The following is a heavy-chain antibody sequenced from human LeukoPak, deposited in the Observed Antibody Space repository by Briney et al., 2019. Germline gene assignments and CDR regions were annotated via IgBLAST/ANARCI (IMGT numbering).Heavy chain of an antibody. CDR1: GHTFTTYY. Sequence: GASVKVSCKASGHTFTTYYVHLVRQAPGHGLEWMGWISVYTGNKKYAQKLQGRVTMSTDTSTSTAYMELRSLRSDDTAVYYCARDGNGEEKGFSDSGDYKFPATESFDIWGQGTMVTVSS. CDR3: ARDGNGEEKGFSDSGDYKFPATESFDI. D-gene: IGHD4-17*01. V-gene: IGHV1-18*04. CDR2: ISVYTGNK. J-gene: IGHJ3*02.